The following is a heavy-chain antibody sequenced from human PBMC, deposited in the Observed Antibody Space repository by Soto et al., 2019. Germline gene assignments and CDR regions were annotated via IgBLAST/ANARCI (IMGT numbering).Heavy chain of an antibody. D-gene: IGHD2-2*01. CDR3: ARVPDR. CDR1: GGSISSGGYS. Sequence: SETLSLTCAVSGGSISSGGYSWSWIRQPPGKGLEWIGYIYHSGSTYYNPSLKSRVTISVDRSKNQFSLKLSSVTAADTPVYYCARVPDRWGQGTLVTVSS. CDR2: IYHSGST. J-gene: IGHJ5*02. V-gene: IGHV4-30-2*01.